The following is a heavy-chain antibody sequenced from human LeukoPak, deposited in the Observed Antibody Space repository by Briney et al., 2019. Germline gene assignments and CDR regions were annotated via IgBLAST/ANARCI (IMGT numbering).Heavy chain of an antibody. CDR3: ARDFFAFRGVIALLDY. CDR1: GFTFGSYW. Sequence: GGSLRLSCAASGFTFGSYWMSWVRQAPGKGLEWVANIKLDGSEKYYVDSVKGRFTISRDNAKKSLYLQMNSLRDEDTAVYYCARDFFAFRGVIALLDYWGQGTLVTVSS. D-gene: IGHD3-16*02. V-gene: IGHV3-7*01. J-gene: IGHJ4*02. CDR2: IKLDGSEK.